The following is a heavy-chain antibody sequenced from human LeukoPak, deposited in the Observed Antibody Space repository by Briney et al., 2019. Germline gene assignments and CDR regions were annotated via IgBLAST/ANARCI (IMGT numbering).Heavy chain of an antibody. D-gene: IGHD1-26*01. Sequence: GGSLRLSCAASGFTFSSYAMSWVRQAPGKGLEWVSGISGSGGGTYYADSVEGRFTISRDNSKNTLYLQTNSLRAEDTAVYYCAKSPCGGSYTTLDYWGQGTLVTVSS. J-gene: IGHJ4*02. V-gene: IGHV3-23*01. CDR1: GFTFSSYA. CDR3: AKSPCGGSYTTLDY. CDR2: ISGSGGGT.